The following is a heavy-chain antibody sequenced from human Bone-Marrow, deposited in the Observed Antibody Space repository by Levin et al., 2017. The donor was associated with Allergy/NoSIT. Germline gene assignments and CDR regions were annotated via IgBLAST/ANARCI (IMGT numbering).Heavy chain of an antibody. V-gene: IGHV5-51*01. CDR1: GYNFDTYW. J-gene: IGHJ6*02. D-gene: IGHD3-9*01. CDR3: ARRTYDRNNGMDV. Sequence: ASVKVSCEASGYNFDTYWIGWVRHVPGKGLEYMGIIYPADSDVRYNPSLEGQVTISVDRSTKTAYLQWSSLKDSDTAIYYCARRTYDRNNGMDVWGQGTTVTVSS. CDR2: IYPADSDV.